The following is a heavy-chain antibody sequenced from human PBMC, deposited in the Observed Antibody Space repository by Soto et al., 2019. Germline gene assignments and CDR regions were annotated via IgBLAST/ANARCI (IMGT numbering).Heavy chain of an antibody. CDR2: MNHSGNT. J-gene: IGHJ5*02. Sequence: SETLSLTRSVSGASDNSGSYYWHWIRQPPGKGLEWIVSMNHSGNTYYIPSLKGRVTMLLDTSKNQFSLKLNSVTASDTAVYYGARLGDLYGVGPNNWFDPWGQGTLVTVSA. CDR3: ARLGDLYGVGPNNWFDP. D-gene: IGHD2-8*01. CDR1: GASDNSGSYY. V-gene: IGHV4-39*01.